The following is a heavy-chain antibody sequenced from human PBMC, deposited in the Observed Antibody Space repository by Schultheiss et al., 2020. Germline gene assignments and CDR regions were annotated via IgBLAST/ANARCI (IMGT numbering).Heavy chain of an antibody. CDR1: GGSFSGYY. V-gene: IGHV4-34*01. D-gene: IGHD5-12*01. CDR2: INHRGTT. J-gene: IGHJ5*02. CDR3: ARQKDTYEQDWFDP. Sequence: SETLSLTCAVYGGSFSGYYWIWIRQSPGKGLEWIGEINHRGTTNYSPSLKSRVTMSVDTSKKQFSLKLSSVTAADTAIYYCARQKDTYEQDWFDPWGRGTLVTVSS.